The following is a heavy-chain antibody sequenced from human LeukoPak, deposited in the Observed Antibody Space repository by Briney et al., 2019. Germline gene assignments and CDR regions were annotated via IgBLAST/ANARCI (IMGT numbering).Heavy chain of an antibody. Sequence: PGGSLRLSCAASGFTFSSYGMHWVRQAPGKGLEWVAAIWYDGSNKYYADSVKGRFTISRDNSKNTLYLQMNSLRAEDTAVYYCARGIVVVPAANYYMDVWGKGTTVTVSS. J-gene: IGHJ6*03. CDR3: ARGIVVVPAANYYMDV. D-gene: IGHD2-2*01. CDR1: GFTFSSYG. CDR2: IWYDGSNK. V-gene: IGHV3-33*01.